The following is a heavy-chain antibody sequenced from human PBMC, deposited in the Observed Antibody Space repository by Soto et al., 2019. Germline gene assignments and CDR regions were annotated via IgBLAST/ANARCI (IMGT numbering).Heavy chain of an antibody. J-gene: IGHJ4*02. V-gene: IGHV4-34*01. D-gene: IGHD6-6*01. CDR1: SGSFSGYY. Sequence: SETLSLTCSIYSGSFSGYYWSWIRQPPGKGLEWIGEISQSGNTNYSPPLKSRVSISIDTSKKQFSLNLASVSAADTAVYYCARAPKVSGSSQTRPDFWGQGTLVTVSS. CDR3: ARAPKVSGSSQTRPDF. CDR2: ISQSGNT.